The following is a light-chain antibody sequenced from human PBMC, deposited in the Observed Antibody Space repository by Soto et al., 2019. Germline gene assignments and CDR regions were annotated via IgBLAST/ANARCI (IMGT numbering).Light chain of an antibody. CDR2: DAS. CDR3: QQYNSYPWDT. CDR1: QSISSW. J-gene: IGKJ2*01. V-gene: IGKV1-5*01. Sequence: DIQMTQSPSTLSASVGDRVTITCRASQSISSWLAWYQQKPGKAPKLLIYDASSLESGVPSRFSGSGSGTEFTLTISSLQPDDFATYYCQQYNSYPWDTFGQGTKV.